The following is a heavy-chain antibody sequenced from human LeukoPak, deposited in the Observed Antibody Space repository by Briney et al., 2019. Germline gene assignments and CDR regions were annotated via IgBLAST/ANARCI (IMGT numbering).Heavy chain of an antibody. J-gene: IGHJ3*02. CDR3: ARVKTENYDSSGYYENAFDI. V-gene: IGHV3-21*01. Sequence: GGSQRLSCAASGFTFSSYSMNWVRQAPGKGLEWVSSISSSSSYIYYADSVKGRFTISRDNAKNSLYLQMNSLRAEDTAVYYCARVKTENYDSSGYYENAFDIWGQGTMVTVSS. CDR2: ISSSSSYI. CDR1: GFTFSSYS. D-gene: IGHD3-22*01.